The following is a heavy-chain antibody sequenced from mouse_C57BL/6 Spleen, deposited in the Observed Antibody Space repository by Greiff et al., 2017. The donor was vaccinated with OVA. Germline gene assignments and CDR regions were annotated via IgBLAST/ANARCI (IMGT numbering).Heavy chain of an antibody. D-gene: IGHD1-1*01. CDR2: INPSTGGT. CDR3: ARLHYGSNPCAY. CDR1: GYSFTGYY. Sequence: EVQLQQSGPELVKPGASVKISCKASGYSFTGYYMNWVKQSPEKSLEWIGEINPSTGGTTYNQKFKAKATLTVDKSSSTAYMQLKSLTSEDSAVYYCARLHYGSNPCAYWGQGTLVTVSA. V-gene: IGHV1-42*01. J-gene: IGHJ3*01.